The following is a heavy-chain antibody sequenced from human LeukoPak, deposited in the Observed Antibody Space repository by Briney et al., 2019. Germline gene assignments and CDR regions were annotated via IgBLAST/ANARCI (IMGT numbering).Heavy chain of an antibody. CDR3: ARVGVITMVRGVITNTDTFDY. V-gene: IGHV4-4*02. D-gene: IGHD3-10*01. CDR2: IYHSGST. J-gene: IGHJ4*02. Sequence: MASGTLSLTCAVSGGSISSSNWWSWVRQPPGKGLEWIGEIYHSGSTNYNPSLKSRVTISVDTSKNQFSLKLSSVTAADTAVYYCARVGVITMVRGVITNTDTFDYWGQGTLVTVSS. CDR1: GGSISSSNW.